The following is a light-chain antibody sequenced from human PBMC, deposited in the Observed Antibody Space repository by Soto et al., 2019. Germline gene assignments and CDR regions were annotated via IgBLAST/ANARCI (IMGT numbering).Light chain of an antibody. J-gene: IGLJ1*01. CDR2: EVN. CDR3: CSFTSSNTHV. Sequence: QSALAQPASVSGSPGQSITISCTGTSSDFGNYNLVSWYQQHPGKVPKLILFEVNKRPSGVSGRFSGSKSGNTASLTISGLQADDEPDYYCCSFTSSNTHVFGTGTKVTGL. V-gene: IGLV2-23*02. CDR1: SSDFGNYNL.